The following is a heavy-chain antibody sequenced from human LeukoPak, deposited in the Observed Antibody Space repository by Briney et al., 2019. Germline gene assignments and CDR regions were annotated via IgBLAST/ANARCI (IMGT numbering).Heavy chain of an antibody. J-gene: IGHJ6*03. D-gene: IGHD3-3*01. CDR1: GFTFSSYS. CDR2: ISSSSSYI. CDR3: ARXPGGFWSGYDDYYYXXDX. Sequence: GGSLRLSCAASGFTFSSYSMNWVRQAPGKGLEWVSSISSSSSYIYYADSVKGRFTISRDNAKNSLYLQMNSLRAEDTAVYYCARXPGGFWSGYDDYYYXXDXXXKXXXVT. V-gene: IGHV3-21*01.